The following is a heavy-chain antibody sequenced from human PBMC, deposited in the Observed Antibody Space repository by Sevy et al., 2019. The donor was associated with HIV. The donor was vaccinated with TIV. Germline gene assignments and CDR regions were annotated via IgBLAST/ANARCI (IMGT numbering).Heavy chain of an antibody. CDR3: ARDGIFSGTVWFGELLSYYYGMDV. V-gene: IGHV3-21*01. D-gene: IGHD3-10*01. CDR1: GFTFSSYS. Sequence: GGSLRLSCAASGFTFSSYSMNWVRQAPGKGLEWVSSISSSSSYIYYADSVKGRFTISRDNAKNSLYLQMNSLRAEDMAVYYCARDGIFSGTVWFGELLSYYYGMDVWGQGTTVTVSS. CDR2: ISSSSSYI. J-gene: IGHJ6*02.